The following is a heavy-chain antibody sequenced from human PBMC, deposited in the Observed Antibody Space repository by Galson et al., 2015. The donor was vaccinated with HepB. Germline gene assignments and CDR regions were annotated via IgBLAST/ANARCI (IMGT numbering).Heavy chain of an antibody. CDR2: IIPILGIA. J-gene: IGHJ5*02. CDR3: ARVNDYGDYAWGNWFDP. V-gene: IGHV1-69*02. D-gene: IGHD4-17*01. CDR1: GGTFSSYT. Sequence: SVKVSCKASGGTFSSYTISWVRQAPGQGLEWMGRIIPILGIANYAQKFQGRVTITADKSTSTAYMELSSLRSEDTAVYYCARVNDYGDYAWGNWFDPWGQGTLVTVSS.